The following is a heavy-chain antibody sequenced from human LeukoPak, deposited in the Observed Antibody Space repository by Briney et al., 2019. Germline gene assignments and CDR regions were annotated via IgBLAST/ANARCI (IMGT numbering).Heavy chain of an antibody. CDR3: AREVGIRGHFDY. J-gene: IGHJ4*02. D-gene: IGHD1-26*01. Sequence: KXXCKASGXXXXXFYXHWVRQXPXQALEXMGIINPSGGNTGYAQKFQGRVTMTRDTSTSTVYMELSSLTSEDTAVYYCAREVGIRGHFDYWGRGTPVTVSS. V-gene: IGHV1-46*01. CDR2: INPSGGNT. CDR1: GXXXXXFY.